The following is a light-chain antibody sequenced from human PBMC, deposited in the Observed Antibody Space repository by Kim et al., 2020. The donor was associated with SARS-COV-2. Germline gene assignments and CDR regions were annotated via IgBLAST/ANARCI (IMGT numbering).Light chain of an antibody. CDR3: QQRSNWPRT. V-gene: IGKV3-11*01. Sequence: EIVLTQSPATLSLSPGERATLSCRASQSIRRYLAWYQQKPGQAPRLLVYDASSRATGIPARFSGSGSGTDFTLTISSLEPEDFAVYYCQQRSNWPRTFGQGTKLEI. CDR1: QSIRRY. J-gene: IGKJ1*01. CDR2: DAS.